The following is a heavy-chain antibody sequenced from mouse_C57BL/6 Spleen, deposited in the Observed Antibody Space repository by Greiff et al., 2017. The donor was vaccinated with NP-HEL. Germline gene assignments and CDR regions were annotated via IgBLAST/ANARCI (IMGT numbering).Heavy chain of an antibody. J-gene: IGHJ4*01. Sequence: EVMLVESGGGLVKPGGSLKLSCAASGFTFSDYGMHWVRQAPEKGLEWVAYISSGSSTIYYADTVKGRFTISRDNAKNTLFLQMTSLRSEDTAMYSVARPITTRDAMDYSVQRTSVTVSS. CDR1: GFTFSDYG. D-gene: IGHD2-4*01. V-gene: IGHV5-17*01. CDR2: ISSGSSTI. CDR3: ARPITTRDAMDY.